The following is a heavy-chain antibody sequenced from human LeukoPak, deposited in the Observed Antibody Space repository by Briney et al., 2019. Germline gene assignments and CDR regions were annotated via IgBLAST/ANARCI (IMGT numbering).Heavy chain of an antibody. Sequence: PSQTLSLTCAVPGGSISSGGYSWSWIRQPPGKGLEWIGYIYHSGSTYYNPSLKSRVTISVDRSKNQFSLKLSSVTAADTAVYYCARDDNWGRGIWGQGTMVTVSS. CDR2: IYHSGST. J-gene: IGHJ3*02. CDR3: ARDDNWGRGI. CDR1: GGSISSGGYS. V-gene: IGHV4-30-2*01. D-gene: IGHD7-27*01.